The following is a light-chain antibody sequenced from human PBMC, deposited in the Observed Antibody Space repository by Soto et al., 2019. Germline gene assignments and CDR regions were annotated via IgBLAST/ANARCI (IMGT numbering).Light chain of an antibody. CDR2: AAV. Sequence: EIVLTQSPGTLSLSPGERATISCRASQSVSTSYVAWYQQKPGQAPRLLIYAAVTRATGIPDRFSGSGSRTDFTLTISRLEPEDFAVYYCQQYGSSPLTFGGGTKVDIK. J-gene: IGKJ4*01. CDR1: QSVSTSY. V-gene: IGKV3-20*01. CDR3: QQYGSSPLT.